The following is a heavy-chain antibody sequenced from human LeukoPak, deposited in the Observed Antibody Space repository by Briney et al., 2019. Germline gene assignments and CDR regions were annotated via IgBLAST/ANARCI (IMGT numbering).Heavy chain of an antibody. V-gene: IGHV3-33*06. CDR3: AKAIGYDFWSGLDY. CDR1: GFTFSNYG. Sequence: GGSLRLSCAASGFTFSNYGMHWVRQAPGKGLEWVAVIWYDGSNKYYADSVKGRFTISRDNSKNTLYLQMNSLRAEDTAVYYCAKAIGYDFWSGLDYWGQGTLVTVSS. CDR2: IWYDGSNK. D-gene: IGHD3-3*01. J-gene: IGHJ4*02.